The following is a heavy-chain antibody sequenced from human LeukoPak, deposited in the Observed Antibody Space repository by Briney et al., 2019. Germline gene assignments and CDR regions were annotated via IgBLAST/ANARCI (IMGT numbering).Heavy chain of an antibody. J-gene: IGHJ3*02. CDR2: ICYSGST. CDR1: GGSISSYY. D-gene: IGHD3-22*01. Sequence: SETLSLTCTVSGGSISSYYWSWIRQPPGKGLVWIGYICYSGSTNYNPSLKSRVTISVDTSKNQFSLKLSSVTAADTAVYYCARDTTSIGYYDSSGSILAFDIWGQGTMVTVST. V-gene: IGHV4-59*01. CDR3: ARDTTSIGYYDSSGSILAFDI.